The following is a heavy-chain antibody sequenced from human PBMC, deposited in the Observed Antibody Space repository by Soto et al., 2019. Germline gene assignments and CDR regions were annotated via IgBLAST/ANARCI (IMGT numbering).Heavy chain of an antibody. Sequence: ASVKVSCKASGYTFTSYRIHWVRQAPGQGLEWMGVINPSDGGTTYAQKFQGRVTVTRDTSTSTVYMEVSSLRSEDTAVYYCAKGCRIPVDIWGLGTMATVSS. V-gene: IGHV1-46*01. D-gene: IGHD2-15*01. CDR1: GYTFTSYR. CDR3: AKGCRIPVDI. J-gene: IGHJ3*02. CDR2: INPSDGGT.